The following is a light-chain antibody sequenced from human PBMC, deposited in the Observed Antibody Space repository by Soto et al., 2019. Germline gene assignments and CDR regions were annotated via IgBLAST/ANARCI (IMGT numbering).Light chain of an antibody. CDR1: QTISTL. J-gene: IGKJ4*01. CDR2: GAS. V-gene: IGKV1-39*01. CDR3: QQSYTTPVT. Sequence: DIQMTQSPSSLSASLGDSITITCRASQTISTLLNWYEQKPGKAPHLLIYGASNLQSGVPSRFSGGGSGTDFTLTISNLQREDFGTYYCQQSYTTPVTFGGGTKVDIK.